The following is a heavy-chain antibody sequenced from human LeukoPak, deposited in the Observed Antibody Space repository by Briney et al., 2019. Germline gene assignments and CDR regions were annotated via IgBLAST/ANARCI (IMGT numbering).Heavy chain of an antibody. Sequence: TETLSLTCAVSGGSISSYYWSWIRQPPGKGLEWIGYYHYSRSTDYNPSLKSRVTISVDTSKNQFSLKLTSVTAADTAVYYCARGTCSNGVCYRYGERFDYWGQGTLVTVSS. CDR3: ARGTCSNGVCYRYGERFDY. J-gene: IGHJ4*02. V-gene: IGHV4-59*01. CDR2: YHYSRST. D-gene: IGHD2-8*01. CDR1: GGSISSYY.